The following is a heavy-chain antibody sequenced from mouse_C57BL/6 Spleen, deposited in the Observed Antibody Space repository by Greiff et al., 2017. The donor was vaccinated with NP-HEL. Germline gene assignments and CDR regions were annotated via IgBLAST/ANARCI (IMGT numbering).Heavy chain of an antibody. CDR3: ATYGSSYDYFDY. CDR1: GYSFTGYF. D-gene: IGHD1-1*01. V-gene: IGHV1-20*01. CDR2: INPYNGDT. J-gene: IGHJ2*01. Sequence: EVQLQQTGPELVKPGDSVKISCKASGYSFTGYFMNWVMQSHGKSLEWIGRINPYNGDTFYNQKFKGKATLTVDKSSSTAHMELRSLTSEDSAVYYCATYGSSYDYFDYWGQGTTLTVSS.